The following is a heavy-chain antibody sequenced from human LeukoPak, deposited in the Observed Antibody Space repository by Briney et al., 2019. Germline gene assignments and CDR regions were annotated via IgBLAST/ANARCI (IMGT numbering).Heavy chain of an antibody. CDR1: GGSISSGC. V-gene: IGHV4-59*01. J-gene: IGHJ4*02. D-gene: IGHD1-26*01. CDR3: AGGHYPLEY. CDR2: LYPSGST. Sequence: SETLSLTCSVSGGSISSGCWSWIRQPPGKGLEWIGLLYPSGSTNYNPSLKSRVTISVDTSRTQFSLKLSSMTAADTAVYYCAGGHYPLEYWGQGTLVTVAS.